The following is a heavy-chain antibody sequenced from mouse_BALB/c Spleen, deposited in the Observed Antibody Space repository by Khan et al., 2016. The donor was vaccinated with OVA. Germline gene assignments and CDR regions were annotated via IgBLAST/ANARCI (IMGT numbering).Heavy chain of an antibody. CDR3: ATIFYGKGYYAMDY. V-gene: IGHV2-9*02. CDR1: GFSSTNYG. J-gene: IGHJ4*01. CDR2: IWAGGST. Sequence: QVQLKESGPGLVAPSQSLSITCTVSGFSSTNYGVNWVRQPPGKGLEWLGVIWAGGSTNYNSALMSSLSISKDKSKSQVFLRMNSLQTEETAVYYCATIFYGKGYYAMDYWGQGTSVTVSS. D-gene: IGHD2-1*01.